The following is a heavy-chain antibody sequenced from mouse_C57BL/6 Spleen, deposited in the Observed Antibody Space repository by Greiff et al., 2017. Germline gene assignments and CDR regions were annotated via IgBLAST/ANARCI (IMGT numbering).Heavy chain of an antibody. CDR2: INPGSGGT. D-gene: IGHD2-5*01. V-gene: IGHV1-54*01. CDR3: ARGDSNSYWYFDV. CDR1: GYAFTNYL. Sequence: VQLQQSGAELVRPGTSVKVSCKASGYAFTNYLIEWVKQRPGQGLEWIGVINPGSGGTNYNEKFKGKATLTADKSSSTAYMQLSSLTSEDSAVYFCARGDSNSYWYFDVWGTGTTVTVSS. J-gene: IGHJ1*03.